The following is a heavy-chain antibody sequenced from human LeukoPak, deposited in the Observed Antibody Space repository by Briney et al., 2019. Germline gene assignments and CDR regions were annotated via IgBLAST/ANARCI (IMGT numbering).Heavy chain of an antibody. CDR1: GFTFTDYY. Sequence: GASVKVSCKASGFTFTDYYLHWVRQAPGQGLEWMGRIILNGGATSYAQTFQGRVTLTRDTSISTAYMELIRQTSDDTAVYYCATDGGNHNFDYWGQGTLVTVSS. CDR2: IILNGGAT. V-gene: IGHV1-2*06. D-gene: IGHD1-14*01. J-gene: IGHJ4*02. CDR3: ATDGGNHNFDY.